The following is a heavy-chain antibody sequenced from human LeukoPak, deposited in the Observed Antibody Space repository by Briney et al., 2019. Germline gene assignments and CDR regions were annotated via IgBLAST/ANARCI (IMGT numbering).Heavy chain of an antibody. D-gene: IGHD2-2*01. CDR2: ISGSGGST. J-gene: IGHJ6*03. CDR3: AKGVVVVPAGYYYYYMDV. CDR1: GFTFSSYA. Sequence: GGSLRLSCAASGFTFSSYAMSWVRQAPGKGLEWVSAISGSGGSTYYADSVKGRFTISRDNSKNTLYLQMNSLRAEDTAVYYCAKGVVVVPAGYYYYYMDVWGKGTTVTVSS. V-gene: IGHV3-23*01.